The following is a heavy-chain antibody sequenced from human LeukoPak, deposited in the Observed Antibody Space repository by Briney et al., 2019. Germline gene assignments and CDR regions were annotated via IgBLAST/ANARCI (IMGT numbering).Heavy chain of an antibody. D-gene: IGHD3-10*01. V-gene: IGHV1-2*02. J-gene: IGHJ4*02. CDR1: GYTFTGYY. Sequence: ASVKVSCKASGYTFTGYYMHWVRQAPGQGLEWMGWINPNSGGTNYAQKFQGRVTMTRDTSISTAYMELSRLRSDDTAVYYCARGGDLLLWFGELLYYWGQGTLVTVSS. CDR2: INPNSGGT. CDR3: ARGGDLLLWFGELLYY.